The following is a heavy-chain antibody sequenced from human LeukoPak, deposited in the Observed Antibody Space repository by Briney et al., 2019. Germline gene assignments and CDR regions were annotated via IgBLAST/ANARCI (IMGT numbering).Heavy chain of an antibody. CDR3: VRPTSPTIIAAGYYFDY. D-gene: IGHD3-22*01. V-gene: IGHV4-39*01. J-gene: IGHJ4*02. CDR2: IFYNGNN. Sequence: SETLSLTCTVSGGSISSSSYHWGWIRQPPGKGLEWIGSIFYNGNNYYNPSLESRVTISSDPSRNQFFLKLSSVTAADTAVYYCVRPTSPTIIAAGYYFDYWGQGVLVTVST. CDR1: GGSISSSSYH.